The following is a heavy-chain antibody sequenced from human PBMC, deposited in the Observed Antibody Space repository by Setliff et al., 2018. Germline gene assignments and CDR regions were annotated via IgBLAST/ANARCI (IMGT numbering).Heavy chain of an antibody. Sequence: SETLSLTCTVSGGSISSYYWSWIRQPPGKGLEWIGYIYYSGSTNYNPSLKSRVTISVDTSKNQFSLKLSSVTAADTAVYYCARDRGGDWIYYFDYWGQGTLVTVSS. D-gene: IGHD2-21*02. CDR3: ARDRGGDWIYYFDY. J-gene: IGHJ4*02. V-gene: IGHV4-59*01. CDR1: GGSISSYY. CDR2: IYYSGST.